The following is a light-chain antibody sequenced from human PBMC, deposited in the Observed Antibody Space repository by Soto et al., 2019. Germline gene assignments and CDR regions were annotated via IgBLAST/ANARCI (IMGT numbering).Light chain of an antibody. V-gene: IGLV2-14*01. CDR1: SSDVGGYNY. CDR3: TSYTSSSTLDV. J-gene: IGLJ1*01. CDR2: EVS. Sequence: QSVLTQPASVSGSPGQSITISCTGTSSDVGGYNYVSWYQQHPGKAPKLMIYEVSNRPSGVSNRFSVSKSGHTASLTISGLHSEDEADYFCTSYTSSSTLDVFGTVTKLTVL.